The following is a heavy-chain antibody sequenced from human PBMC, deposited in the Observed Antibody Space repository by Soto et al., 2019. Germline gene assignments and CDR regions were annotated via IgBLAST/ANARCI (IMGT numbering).Heavy chain of an antibody. CDR3: ARRSSSPRDYYYGMDV. CDR1: GYSFTSYW. D-gene: IGHD6-6*01. Sequence: GESLKISCKGSGYSFTSYWISWVRQMPGKGLEWMGRIDPSDSYTNYSPSFQGHVTISADKSISTAYLQWSSLKASDTAMYYCARRSSSPRDYYYGMDVWGQGTTVTVSS. V-gene: IGHV5-10-1*01. CDR2: IDPSDSYT. J-gene: IGHJ6*02.